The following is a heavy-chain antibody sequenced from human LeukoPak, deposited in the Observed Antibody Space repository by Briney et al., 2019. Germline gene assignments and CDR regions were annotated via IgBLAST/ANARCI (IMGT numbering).Heavy chain of an antibody. V-gene: IGHV3-23*01. CDR2: ISGSGGST. Sequence: GGSLRLSCAASGFTFSSYAMSWVRQAPGKGLEWVSAISGSGGSTYYADSVKGRFTISRDNSKNTLYLQMNSLRAEDPAVYYCAKVPSRYFDWLYYYYYGMDVWGQGTTVTVSS. D-gene: IGHD3-9*01. CDR1: GFTFSSYA. CDR3: AKVPSRYFDWLYYYYYGMDV. J-gene: IGHJ6*02.